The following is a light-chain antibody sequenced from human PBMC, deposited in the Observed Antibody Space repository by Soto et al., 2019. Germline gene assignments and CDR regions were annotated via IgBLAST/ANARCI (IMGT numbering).Light chain of an antibody. V-gene: IGKV1-27*01. CDR2: GAS. Sequence: DIQMTQSPSSLSASVGDRVTITCRASQDISKYLAWYQQKAGKVPQVLIYGASTLQSGVPSRFSGSGSGTDFTLTISDLQPEDAATYYCQMCDSAHALTFGGGTKVEIK. J-gene: IGKJ4*01. CDR1: QDISKY. CDR3: QMCDSAHALT.